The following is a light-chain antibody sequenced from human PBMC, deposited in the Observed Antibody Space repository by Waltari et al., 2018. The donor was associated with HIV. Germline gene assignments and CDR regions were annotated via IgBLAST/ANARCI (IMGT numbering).Light chain of an antibody. CDR2: DDS. CDR1: GGSIATHY. Sequence: NFILTQPHSVSESPEKKVTIYCTRRGGSIATHYVQWYQQRPGGAPTTVIYDDSQRPSGVPDRFSGSIDRSSNSASLTISGLKTEDEADYYCQSYDTTYWVFGGGTRLTVL. V-gene: IGLV6-57*04. J-gene: IGLJ2*01. CDR3: QSYDTTYWV.